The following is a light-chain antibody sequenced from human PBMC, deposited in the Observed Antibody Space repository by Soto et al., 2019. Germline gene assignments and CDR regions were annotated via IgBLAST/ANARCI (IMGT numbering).Light chain of an antibody. CDR3: MQALETPYT. CDR2: LGS. Sequence: EIVMTQSPPSLTVTPGEPASISCRSSQRLLHSNGNTFLDWYLQKPGQSPQLLIYLGSNRAPGVPGRVSGSEAGTDFTLKISRVEAEDVGVYYCMQALETPYTFGQGTKLEIK. V-gene: IGKV2-28*01. CDR1: QRLLHSNGNTF. J-gene: IGKJ2*01.